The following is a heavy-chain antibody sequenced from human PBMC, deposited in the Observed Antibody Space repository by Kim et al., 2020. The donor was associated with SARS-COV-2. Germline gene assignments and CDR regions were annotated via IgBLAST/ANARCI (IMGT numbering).Heavy chain of an antibody. D-gene: IGHD3-9*01. V-gene: IGHV3-64*01. Sequence: GGSLRLSCVASGFTFSSYAMHWVRQAPGKGLEYVSAISSNGGSTYYANSVKGRFTISRDNSKNTLYLQMGSLRAEDMAVYYCARDRRGVLRYFDWLLGPVDYWGQGTLVTVSS. J-gene: IGHJ4*02. CDR1: GFTFSSYA. CDR2: ISSNGGST. CDR3: ARDRRGVLRYFDWLLGPVDY.